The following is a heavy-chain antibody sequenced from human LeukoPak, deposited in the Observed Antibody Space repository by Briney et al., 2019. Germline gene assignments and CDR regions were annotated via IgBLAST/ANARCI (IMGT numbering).Heavy chain of an antibody. CDR2: MSHSGST. V-gene: IGHV4-38-2*01. CDR1: GYSISSGYH. Sequence: SETLSLTCVVSGYSISSGYHWGWIRQPPGKGLEWIGSMSHSGSTYYNPPLKSRVTISVDTSKNQFSLKLSSVTAADTAVYYCARGRGYSSSWYGRFFFDYWGQGTLVTVSS. CDR3: ARGRGYSSSWYGRFFFDY. J-gene: IGHJ4*02. D-gene: IGHD6-13*01.